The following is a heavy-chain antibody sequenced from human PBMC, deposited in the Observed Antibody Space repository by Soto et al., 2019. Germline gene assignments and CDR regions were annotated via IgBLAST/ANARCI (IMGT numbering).Heavy chain of an antibody. CDR1: GFTFSNAW. Sequence: EVQLVESGGGLVKPGGSLRLSCAPSGFTFSNAWMNWVRQAPGKGLEWVGRIKSNTEGGTTDYAAPVKGRFTISRDDSKNTLTLQMNSLKTEDAAVYYCTTDHGTAFNDLWGQGTLVTVSS. CDR3: TTDHGTAFNDL. CDR2: IKSNTEGGTT. V-gene: IGHV3-15*07. D-gene: IGHD2-8*02. J-gene: IGHJ5*02.